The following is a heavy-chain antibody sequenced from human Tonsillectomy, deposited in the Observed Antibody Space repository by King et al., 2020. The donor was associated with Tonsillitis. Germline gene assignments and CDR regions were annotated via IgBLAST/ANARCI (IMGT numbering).Heavy chain of an antibody. CDR3: AKITDFDFRLDP. CDR1: GFTFTTFA. J-gene: IGHJ5*02. V-gene: IGHV3-23*04. D-gene: IGHD3/OR15-3a*01. CDR2: ISASGDST. Sequence: VQLVESGGGLVQPVGSLRLSCAASGFTFTTFAMRWVRQAPGKGLEWVSSISASGDSTYYADSVKGRFTISRDNSKNTLFLQVNTLRAEDTAVYYCAKITDFDFRLDPWGQGTLVTVSS.